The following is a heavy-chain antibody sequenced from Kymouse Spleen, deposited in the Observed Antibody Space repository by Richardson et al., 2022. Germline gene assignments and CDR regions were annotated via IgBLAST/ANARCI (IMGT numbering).Heavy chain of an antibody. CDR3: ARDSSSSGGFFDY. V-gene: IGHV4-34*01. CDR1: GGSFSGYY. D-gene: IGHD6-6*01. CDR2: INHSGST. J-gene: IGHJ4*02. Sequence: QVQLQQWGAGLLKPSETLSLTCAVYGGSFSGYYWSWIRQPPGKGLEWIGEINHSGSTNYNPSLKSRVTISVDTSKNQFSLKLSSVTAADTAVYYCARDSSSSGGFFDYWGQGTLVTVSS.